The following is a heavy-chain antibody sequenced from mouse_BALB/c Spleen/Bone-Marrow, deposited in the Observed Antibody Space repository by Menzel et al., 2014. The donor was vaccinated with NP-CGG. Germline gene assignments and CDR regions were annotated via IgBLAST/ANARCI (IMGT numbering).Heavy chain of an antibody. CDR2: ISYSGST. CDR1: GDSITSGY. D-gene: IGHD2-4*01. V-gene: IGHV3-8*02. CDR3: ARYKGYYDHDGDYFDY. Sequence: EVKLQESGPSLVKPSQTLSLTCSVTGDSITSGYWNWVRKFPGNKLEYMGYISYSGSTYYNPSLKSRISITRDTSKNQYYLQMNSMTTEDTATYYCARYKGYYDHDGDYFDYWGQGTTLTVSS. J-gene: IGHJ2*01.